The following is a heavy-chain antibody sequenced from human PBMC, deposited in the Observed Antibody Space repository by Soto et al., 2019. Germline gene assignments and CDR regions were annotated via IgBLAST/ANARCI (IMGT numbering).Heavy chain of an antibody. V-gene: IGHV3-48*03. CDR2: ITGGGFTT. CDR1: GFTFISYE. J-gene: IGHJ6*02. D-gene: IGHD2-2*01. CDR3: ARVSAAYGMDV. Sequence: PVGSLRLSCAASGFTFISYEMSWVRQAPGKGLEWVSYITGGGFTTNYADSVRGRFTISRDNAKSSLYLQMNSLRAEDTAVYYCARVSAAYGMDVWGQGTTVTVSS.